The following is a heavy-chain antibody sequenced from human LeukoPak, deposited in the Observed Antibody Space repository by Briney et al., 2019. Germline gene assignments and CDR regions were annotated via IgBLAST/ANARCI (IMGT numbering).Heavy chain of an antibody. Sequence: SETLSLTCAVYGGSFSGYYWSWIRQPPGKGLEWIGEINHSGSTNYNPSLKSRVTISVDTSKNQFYLKLSSVTAADTAVYYCARGRAFGVLFDYWGQGTLVTVSS. CDR1: GGSFSGYY. CDR3: ARGRAFGVLFDY. J-gene: IGHJ4*02. CDR2: INHSGST. D-gene: IGHD3-16*01. V-gene: IGHV4-34*01.